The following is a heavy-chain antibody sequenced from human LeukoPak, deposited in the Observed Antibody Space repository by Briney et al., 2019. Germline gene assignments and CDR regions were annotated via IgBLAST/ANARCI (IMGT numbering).Heavy chain of an antibody. CDR2: ISGYNGNT. V-gene: IGHV1-18*01. CDR1: GFTFTSYG. D-gene: IGHD6-13*01. Sequence: ASVKVSCKTSGFTFTSYGISWVRQAPGQGLEWVGWISGYNGNTNYAQKFQGRVTMTTDTSTSTAYMELRSLRPDDTAMYYCARDRSSSARENWGQGTLVTVPS. CDR3: ARDRSSSAREN. J-gene: IGHJ4*02.